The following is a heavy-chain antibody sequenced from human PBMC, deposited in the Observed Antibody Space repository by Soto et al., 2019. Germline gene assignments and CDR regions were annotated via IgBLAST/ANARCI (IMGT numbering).Heavy chain of an antibody. CDR2: VYYSGST. J-gene: IGHJ4*02. CDR3: ARHRRVAVHCFDY. Sequence: QVQLQESGPGLVKPSETLSLTCTVSGGSISSYYWSWIRQPPGKGLEWIGYVYYSGSTDYNPSLKSRVTISVDTSKNQFSLKLSSVTAEDTAVYYCARHRRVAVHCFDYWGQGTLVTVSS. D-gene: IGHD6-19*01. CDR1: GGSISSYY. V-gene: IGHV4-59*08.